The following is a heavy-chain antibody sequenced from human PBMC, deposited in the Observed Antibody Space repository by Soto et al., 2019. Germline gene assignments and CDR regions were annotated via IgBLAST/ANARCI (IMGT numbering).Heavy chain of an antibody. J-gene: IGHJ6*03. CDR3: ARLRNHYFMDA. Sequence: QVQLQESGPGLVRPSETLSLTCSVSDGSISGLYWTWVRQSPGKGLEWIGWIYSSGTTNYNTSLKSRVAFSVDTSKNQFSLKLTSVTAADTAIYYCARLRNHYFMDAWGKGTNVAVSS. CDR1: DGSISGLY. D-gene: IGHD1-1*01. V-gene: IGHV4-59*08. CDR2: IYSSGTT.